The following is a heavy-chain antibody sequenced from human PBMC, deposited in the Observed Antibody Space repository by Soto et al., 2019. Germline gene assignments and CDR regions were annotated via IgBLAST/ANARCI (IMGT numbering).Heavy chain of an antibody. CDR2: ISSSSSTI. D-gene: IGHD1-7*01. CDR1: GFTFSSYS. Sequence: GGSLRLSCAASGFTFSSYSMNWVRQAPGKGLEWVSYISSSSSTIYYADSVKGRFTISRDNAKNSLYLQMNSLRAEDTAVYYCARAPNYPLWPYMDVWGKGTTVTVSS. V-gene: IGHV3-48*01. CDR3: ARAPNYPLWPYMDV. J-gene: IGHJ6*03.